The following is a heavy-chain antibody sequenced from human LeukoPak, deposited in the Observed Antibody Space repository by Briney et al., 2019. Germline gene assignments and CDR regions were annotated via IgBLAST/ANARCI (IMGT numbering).Heavy chain of an antibody. CDR3: ARGPRYYDIFTIYHYYGMDV. Sequence: PSETLSLTCTVSGGSISSGGYYWNWIRQLPGKGLEWIGYIYYTGSTYYNPSLKSRVTMSVDPSKSQFSLKLSSVTAADTAVYYCARGPRYYDIFTIYHYYGMDVWGQGTTVSVSS. D-gene: IGHD3-9*01. V-gene: IGHV4-31*03. J-gene: IGHJ6*02. CDR1: GGSISSGGYY. CDR2: IYYTGST.